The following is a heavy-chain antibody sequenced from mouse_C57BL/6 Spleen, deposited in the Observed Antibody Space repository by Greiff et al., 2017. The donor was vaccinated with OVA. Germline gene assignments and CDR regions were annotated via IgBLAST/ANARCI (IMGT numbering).Heavy chain of an antibody. Sequence: VQLQQPGTELVKPGASVKLSCKASGYTFTSYWMHWVKQRPGQGLEWIGNINPSNGGTNYNEKFQSKATLTVDKSSSTAYMQLSSLTSEDSAVYYCAREDYGYPYYYAMDYWGQGTSVTVSS. CDR3: AREDYGYPYYYAMDY. V-gene: IGHV1-53*01. D-gene: IGHD2-2*01. CDR1: GYTFTSYW. J-gene: IGHJ4*01. CDR2: INPSNGGT.